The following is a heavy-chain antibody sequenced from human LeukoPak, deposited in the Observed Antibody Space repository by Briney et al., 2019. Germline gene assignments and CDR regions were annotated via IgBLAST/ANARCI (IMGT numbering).Heavy chain of an antibody. CDR2: ISYDGSNK. D-gene: IGHD5-24*01. CDR3: ATQGGWLQSVY. Sequence: PGRSLRLSCAASGFTFSSYAMHWVRQAPGKGLEWVAVISYDGSNKYYADSVKGRFTISRDNSKNTLYLQMNSLRAEDTAVYYCATQGGWLQSVYWGQGTLVTVSS. CDR1: GFTFSSYA. V-gene: IGHV3-30-3*01. J-gene: IGHJ4*02.